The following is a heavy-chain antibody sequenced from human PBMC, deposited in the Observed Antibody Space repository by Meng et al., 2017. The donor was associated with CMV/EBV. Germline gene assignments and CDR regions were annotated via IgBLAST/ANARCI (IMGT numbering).Heavy chain of an antibody. CDR3: ASGPAGTEGWFDP. CDR2: IIPSFGTA. D-gene: IGHD6-13*01. CDR1: GGTFSSYA. Sequence: SVKVSCKASGGTFSSYANSWVRQAPGQGLEWMGGIIPSFGTANYAQKFQGRVTITTDESTSTAYMELSSLRSEDTAVYYCASGPAGTEGWFDPWGQGTLVTVSS. J-gene: IGHJ5*02. V-gene: IGHV1-69*05.